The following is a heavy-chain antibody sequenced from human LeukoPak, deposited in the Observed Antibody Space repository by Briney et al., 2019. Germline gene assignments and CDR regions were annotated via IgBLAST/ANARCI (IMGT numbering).Heavy chain of an antibody. Sequence: GGSLRLSCAASGFTFSSYAMTWVRQAPGKGLEWVSGISDSGGTTDYADSVKGRFTISRDNSKNTLYLQMNSLRAEDTAVYYCAKVGRDVAAAGPYYFDYWGQGTLVTVSS. CDR2: ISDSGGTT. J-gene: IGHJ4*02. CDR1: GFTFSSYA. D-gene: IGHD6-13*01. V-gene: IGHV3-23*01. CDR3: AKVGRDVAAAGPYYFDY.